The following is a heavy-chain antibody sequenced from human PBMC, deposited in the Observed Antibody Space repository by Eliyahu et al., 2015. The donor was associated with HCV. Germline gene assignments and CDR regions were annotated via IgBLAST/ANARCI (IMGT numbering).Heavy chain of an antibody. CDR3: TRLDIYRVQESNYYYGMDV. V-gene: IGHV3-73*02. J-gene: IGHJ6*04. Sequence: ESGGGLVQPGGSLKLSCAASGFTFSGSAMPWXRXASGKGLXWVCXIRSKANSYATAYAASVKGRFTISRDDSKNTAYLQMNSLKTEDTAVYYCTRLDIYRVQESNYYYGMDVWGKGTTVTVSS. CDR2: IRSKANSYAT. D-gene: IGHD2/OR15-2a*01. CDR1: GFTFSGSA.